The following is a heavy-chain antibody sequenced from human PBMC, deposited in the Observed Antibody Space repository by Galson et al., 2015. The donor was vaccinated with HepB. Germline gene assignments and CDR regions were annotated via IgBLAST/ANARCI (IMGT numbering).Heavy chain of an antibody. V-gene: IGHV3-64*02. CDR1: GFTFSTYA. CDR2: IISNGGST. CDR3: ARSTGSYLFDL. Sequence: SLRLSCAASGFTFSTYAMHWVRQAPGKGLEYVSGIISNGGSTYYADSVKGRFTISRDNSNNTLYLQMGSLRAEDMAVYYCARSTGSYLFDLWGRGTLVTVSS. J-gene: IGHJ2*01. D-gene: IGHD1-26*01.